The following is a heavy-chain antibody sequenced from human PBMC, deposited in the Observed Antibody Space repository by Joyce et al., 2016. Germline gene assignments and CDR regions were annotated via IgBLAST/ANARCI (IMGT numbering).Heavy chain of an antibody. CDR3: AKAQNYGSGSPLGH. V-gene: IGHV3-23*01. D-gene: IGHD3-10*01. Sequence: DVQLLESGGGLVQPGGSLRLSCAASGFTFSSYAISWVRQAPGKGLEWVSVISGSGGTTFYADSVRGRFTSSRDHSKKTVNLQMDGLRAEDTAVYYCAKAQNYGSGSPLGHWGQGTLVTVSS. CDR2: ISGSGGTT. J-gene: IGHJ4*02. CDR1: GFTFSSYA.